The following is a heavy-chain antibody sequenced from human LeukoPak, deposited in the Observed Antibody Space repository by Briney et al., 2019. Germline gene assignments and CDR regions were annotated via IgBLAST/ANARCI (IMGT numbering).Heavy chain of an antibody. CDR2: INHSGST. CDR3: ARALPGGSGSYGDY. Sequence: SETLSLTCAVYGGSFSGYYWSWIRQPPGKGLEWVGEINHSGSTNYNPSLKSRVTISVDTSKNQFSLKLSSVTAADTAVYYCARALPGGSGSYGDYWGQGTLVTVSS. CDR1: GGSFSGYY. J-gene: IGHJ4*02. V-gene: IGHV4-34*01. D-gene: IGHD3-10*01.